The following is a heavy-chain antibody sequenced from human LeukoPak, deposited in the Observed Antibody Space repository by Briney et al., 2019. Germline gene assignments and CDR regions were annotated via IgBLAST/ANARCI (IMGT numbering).Heavy chain of an antibody. CDR3: ARVTVGVTGDAFDI. D-gene: IGHD1-26*01. J-gene: IGHJ3*02. CDR2: IKTKTDGGTT. Sequence: GGSLRLSCAASGFTFSNAWMSWVRQAPGKGLEWVGHIKTKTDGGTTDYAAPVRGRFTISRDDSKNTLFLQMNSLKTEDTAVYYCARVTVGVTGDAFDIWGQGTVVTVSS. V-gene: IGHV3-15*01. CDR1: GFTFSNAW.